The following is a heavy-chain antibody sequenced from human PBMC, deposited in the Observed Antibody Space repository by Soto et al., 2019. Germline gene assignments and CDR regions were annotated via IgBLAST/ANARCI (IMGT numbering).Heavy chain of an antibody. J-gene: IGHJ4*02. Sequence: EVQLVQSGAEVKKPGATVKISCKVSGYTFTDYSMHWVQQAPGKGLEWMGLVDPEDGETIYAEKFQGRVTITADTSTDTAYRELISLRSEDTAVYYWATDPGSESRAFDYWCQGTLVTVS. CDR1: GYTFTDYS. D-gene: IGHD3-10*01. V-gene: IGHV1-69-2*01. CDR3: ATDPGSESRAFDY. CDR2: VDPEDGET.